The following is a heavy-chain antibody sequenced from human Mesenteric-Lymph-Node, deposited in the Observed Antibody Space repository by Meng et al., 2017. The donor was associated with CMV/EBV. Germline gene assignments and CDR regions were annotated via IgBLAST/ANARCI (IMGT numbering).Heavy chain of an antibody. D-gene: IGHD3-10*01. J-gene: IGHJ4*02. CDR2: INPNSGGT. CDR1: GYTFTGYY. CDR3: VSDLGFGELLGSYFDY. Sequence: ASVKVSCKASGYTFTGYYMHWVRQAPGQGLEWMGWINPNSGGTNYAQKFQGRVTMTRDTSISTAYMELSRLRSDDTAVYYCVSDLGFGELLGSYFDYWGQGTLVTVSS. V-gene: IGHV1-2*02.